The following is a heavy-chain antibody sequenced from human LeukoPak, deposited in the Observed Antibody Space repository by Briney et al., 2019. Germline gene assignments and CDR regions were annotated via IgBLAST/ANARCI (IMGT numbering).Heavy chain of an antibody. CDR3: ARDACPGGSFYFYDC. CDR2: TYYRSKWFN. Sequence: SQTLSLTCVISGDSVSSNTAAWSWIRQSPSRGLEWLGRTYYRSKWFNDYAVSVKSRITINPDTSKNHFSLQLNSVTPDDTAVYYCARDACPGGSFYFYDCWGQGTLVTVSS. CDR1: GDSVSSNTAA. D-gene: IGHD2-15*01. V-gene: IGHV6-1*01. J-gene: IGHJ4*02.